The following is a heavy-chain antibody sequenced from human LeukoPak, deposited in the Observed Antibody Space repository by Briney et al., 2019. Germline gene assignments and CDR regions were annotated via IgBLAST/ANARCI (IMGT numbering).Heavy chain of an antibody. D-gene: IGHD3-3*01. CDR1: GFTFGKYW. CDR2: IKLDGSEK. J-gene: IGHJ4*02. CDR3: ARDQYDTWSRRGNFDS. Sequence: GGSLRLSCVASGFTFGKYWMSWVRQAPGKGLEWVANIKLDGSEKNYVDSVKGRFPISRDNTKNSLYLQMNRLRVEDTAVFYCARDQYDTWSRRGNFDSWGQGTLVIVSS. V-gene: IGHV3-7*03.